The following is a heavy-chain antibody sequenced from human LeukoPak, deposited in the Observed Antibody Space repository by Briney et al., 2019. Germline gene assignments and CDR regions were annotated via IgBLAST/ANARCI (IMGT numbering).Heavy chain of an antibody. CDR2: IYYSGST. V-gene: IGHV4-39*01. CDR3: ARLAIRQSIRGTHFDY. D-gene: IGHD3-3*01. J-gene: IGHJ4*02. Sequence: SETLSLTCTVSGGSISSSSYYWGWIRQPPGKGLEWIGSIYYSGSTYYNPSLKSRVTISVDTSKNQFSLKLSSVTAADTAVYYCARLAIRQSIRGTHFDYWGQGTLVTVSS. CDR1: GGSISSSSYY.